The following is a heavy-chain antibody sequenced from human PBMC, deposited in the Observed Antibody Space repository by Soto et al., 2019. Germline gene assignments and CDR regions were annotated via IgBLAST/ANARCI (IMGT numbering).Heavy chain of an antibody. Sequence: QVQLVQSGAEVKKPGASVKVFCKISGYPSTSYTIHWVRQAPGQSLAWMGRINAANGDTKYSEKFQGRVTFTGDTSTNTISMELSGLKSEDTAVYYCGRDEGSSYYYADWIDTWGQGTLVTVSS. CDR1: GYPSTSYT. J-gene: IGHJ5*02. V-gene: IGHV1-3*01. D-gene: IGHD3-22*01. CDR3: GRDEGSSYYYADWIDT. CDR2: INAANGDT.